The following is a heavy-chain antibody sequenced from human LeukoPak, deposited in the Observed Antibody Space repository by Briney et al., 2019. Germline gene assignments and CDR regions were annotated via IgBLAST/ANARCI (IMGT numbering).Heavy chain of an antibody. D-gene: IGHD5-12*01. CDR3: AKGTYHLYSGYDQLPPQMDV. CDR1: GGTFSSYA. V-gene: IGHV1-69*13. CDR2: IIPIFGTA. J-gene: IGHJ6*04. Sequence: GASVKVSCKASGGTFSSYAISWVRQAPGQGLEWMGGIIPIFGTANYAQKFQGRVTITADESTSTAYMELSSLRSEDTAVYYCAKGTYHLYSGYDQLPPQMDVWGKGTTVTISS.